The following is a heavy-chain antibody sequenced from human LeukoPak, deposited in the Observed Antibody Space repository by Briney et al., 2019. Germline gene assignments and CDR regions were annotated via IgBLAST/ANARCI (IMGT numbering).Heavy chain of an antibody. Sequence: ASVKVSCKASGYTFTNYGISWVRQAPGQGLEWMGWISPYNDYTNYAQKLQGRVTMTTDTSTSTGYMELRSLRSDDTAVYYCARWYCSSTSCYAGACDMWGQGTMVTVSS. V-gene: IGHV1-18*04. J-gene: IGHJ3*02. D-gene: IGHD2-2*01. CDR1: GYTFTNYG. CDR2: ISPYNDYT. CDR3: ARWYCSSTSCYAGACDM.